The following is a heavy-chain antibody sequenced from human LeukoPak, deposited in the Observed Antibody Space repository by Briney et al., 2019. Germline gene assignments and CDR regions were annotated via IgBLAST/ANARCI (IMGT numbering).Heavy chain of an antibody. CDR1: GAFISHYY. Sequence: SETLSLTCTVSGAFISHYYWSWIRQSAGKGLEWIGRVGRLSTSGITDYNPSLKSRVTISVDTSKNQFSLKLSSVTAADTAVYYCARDYYGSGSQPFDYWGQGTLVTVSS. CDR2: VGRLSTSGIT. J-gene: IGHJ4*02. D-gene: IGHD3-10*01. V-gene: IGHV4-4*07. CDR3: ARDYYGSGSQPFDY.